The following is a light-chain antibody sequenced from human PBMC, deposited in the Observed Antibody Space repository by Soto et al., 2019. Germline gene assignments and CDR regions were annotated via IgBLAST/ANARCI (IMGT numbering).Light chain of an antibody. Sequence: EIVLTQSQVTLSLSPLEGVTLXGRASQSLTRNLAWYQHKPGQSPRLLIYGASARATGIPDRFSGSGSGTDFTLTISSLQSEDFAVYYCQQYNNWPTFGQGTKVDIK. V-gene: IGKV3D-15*01. CDR3: QQYNNWPT. J-gene: IGKJ1*01. CDR2: GAS. CDR1: QSLTRN.